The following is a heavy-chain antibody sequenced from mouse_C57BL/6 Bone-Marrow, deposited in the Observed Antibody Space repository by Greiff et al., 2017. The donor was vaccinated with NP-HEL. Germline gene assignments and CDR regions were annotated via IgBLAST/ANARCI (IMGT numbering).Heavy chain of an antibody. V-gene: IGHV3-6*01. J-gene: IGHJ2*01. CDR2: ISYDGSN. CDR3: ARGGFITTVWDY. Sequence: EVQRVESGPGLVKPSQSLSLTCSVTGYSITSGYYLNWIRQFPGNKLEWMGYISYDGSNNYNPSLKNRISITRDTSKNQFFLKLNSVTTEDTATYYCARGGFITTVWDYWGQGTTLTVSS. CDR1: GYSITSGYY. D-gene: IGHD1-1*01.